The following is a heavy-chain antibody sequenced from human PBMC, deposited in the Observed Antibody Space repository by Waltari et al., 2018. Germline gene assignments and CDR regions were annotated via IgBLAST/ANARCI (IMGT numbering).Heavy chain of an antibody. Sequence: QLQLQESGPGLVKPSETLSLTCSVSGDSVSSNNSYWGWIRQPPGKGLEWIGTISYSGNAYYSPSLKSRVTISLDMSKNDFSLKLSSVTAADTAVYYCTRDGGHDSGDFEDNCGQGSLVTVSS. V-gene: IGHV4-39*07. CDR2: ISYSGNA. J-gene: IGHJ4*02. CDR1: GDSVSSNNSY. D-gene: IGHD4-17*01. CDR3: TRDGGHDSGDFEDN.